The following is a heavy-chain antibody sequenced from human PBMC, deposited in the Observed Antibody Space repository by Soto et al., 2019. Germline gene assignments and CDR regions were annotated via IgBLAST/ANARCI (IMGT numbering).Heavy chain of an antibody. D-gene: IGHD3-10*01. J-gene: IGHJ4*02. CDR1: AFSVSSYY. CDR2: IYSDGTT. CDR3: ARFYGAGSWFFEY. V-gene: IGHV3-53*01. Sequence: EVLLVESGGGLIQPGGSLRLSCAVTAFSVSSYYMSWVRQAPGKGLEWVAVIYSDGTTYHADSVNGRFTISRDNFMNTLYLQMNSLRAADTAVYHCARFYGAGSWFFEYWGQGTLVTVSS.